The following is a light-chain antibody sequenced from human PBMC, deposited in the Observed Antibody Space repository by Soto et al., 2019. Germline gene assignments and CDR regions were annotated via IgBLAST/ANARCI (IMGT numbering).Light chain of an antibody. Sequence: QSVVTQPASVSGSPGQSITVSCTGTSSGVGGYKYVSWYQQHPDKAPKLIIFEVSNRPSGISSRFSGSKSGNTASLTISGLQAQDEADYYCASYTSSSTSVIFGRGTQLTVL. CDR2: EVS. J-gene: IGLJ7*01. CDR1: SSGVGGYKY. CDR3: ASYTSSSTSVI. V-gene: IGLV2-14*01.